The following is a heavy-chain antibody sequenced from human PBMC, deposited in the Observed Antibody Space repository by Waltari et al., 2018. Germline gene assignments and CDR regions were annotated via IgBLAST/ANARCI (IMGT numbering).Heavy chain of an antibody. CDR1: DGSRRTSDYY. J-gene: IGHJ4*02. D-gene: IGHD6-19*01. Sequence: QVQLQESGPGLVKPSETLSAPCNASDGSRRTSDYYWAGIRQPPGKGLVWMGTIYSSGVTWTKPSLKSRLTISIDTSNNHFDLTLTSVTAADTAVYYCARLTVGQQWSRDWGQGALVVVSS. V-gene: IGHV4-39*07. CDR2: IYSSGVT. CDR3: ARLTVGQQWSRD.